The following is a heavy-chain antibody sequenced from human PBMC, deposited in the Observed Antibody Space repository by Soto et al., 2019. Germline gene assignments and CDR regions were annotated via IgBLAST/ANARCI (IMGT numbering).Heavy chain of an antibody. J-gene: IGHJ3*02. CDR2: IYYSGST. CDR3: ARHPDTDYDFWSGYFVQKNHAFDI. Sequence: SETLSLTCTVSGGSISSSSYYWGWIRQPPGKGLEWIGSIYYSGSTYYNPSLKSRVTISVDTSKNQFSLKLSSVTAADTAVYYCARHPDTDYDFWSGYFVQKNHAFDIWGQGTMVTV. D-gene: IGHD3-3*01. CDR1: GGSISSSSYY. V-gene: IGHV4-39*01.